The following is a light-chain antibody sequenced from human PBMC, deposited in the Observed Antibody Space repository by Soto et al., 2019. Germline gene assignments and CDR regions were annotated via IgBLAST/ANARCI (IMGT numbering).Light chain of an antibody. CDR3: QQYNSYPWT. J-gene: IGKJ1*01. CDR2: KAS. V-gene: IGKV1-5*03. CDR1: QSISSR. Sequence: DIQMTQSPSTLSASVGDRVTITCRASQSISSRLAWYQQKPGKAPKLLIYKASSLESGVPSRFSGSGSGTEFTLTIISLQPDDFATYYCQQYNSYPWTFGQGTKVEIK.